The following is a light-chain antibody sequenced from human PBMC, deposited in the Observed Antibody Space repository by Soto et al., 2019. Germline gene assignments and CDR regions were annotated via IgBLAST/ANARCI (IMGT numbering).Light chain of an antibody. CDR2: GAS. J-gene: IGKJ1*01. CDR1: QSVSSSY. Sequence: EIVLTQSPGTLSLSPGERATLSCRASQSVSSSYLAWYQQKPGQAPTLLIYGASSRATGIPDGFSSSGSGTDFTLTISRLEPEDFAVNYCHQYGSSPPTFGQGNKVEIK. V-gene: IGKV3-20*01. CDR3: HQYGSSPPT.